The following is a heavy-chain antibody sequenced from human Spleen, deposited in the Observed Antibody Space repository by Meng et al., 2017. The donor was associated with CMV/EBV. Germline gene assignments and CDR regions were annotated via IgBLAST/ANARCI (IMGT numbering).Heavy chain of an antibody. CDR3: ARVPDSRAPEDDY. Sequence: CTASGGTFSSSAINWVRQAPGHGLEWIGNIIPMFRKTNYAQRFQGRVTITTGESSGTVFMELSSLTLDDTAIYFCARVPDSRAPEDDYWGQGTLVTVSS. CDR2: IIPMFRKT. J-gene: IGHJ4*02. D-gene: IGHD6-6*01. V-gene: IGHV1-69*05. CDR1: GGTFSSSA.